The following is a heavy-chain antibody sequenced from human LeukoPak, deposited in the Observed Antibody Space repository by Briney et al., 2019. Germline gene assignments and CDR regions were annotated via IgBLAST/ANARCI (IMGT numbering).Heavy chain of an antibody. CDR2: INGSGSIT. CDR1: GFTFSSYA. J-gene: IGHJ4*02. CDR3: AKDRYYYGSGSPTW. D-gene: IGHD3-10*01. V-gene: IGHV3-23*01. Sequence: GSLRLSCAPSGFTFSSYAMRWVRQAPGKGLERVSPINGSGSITYYAASVKGRFTISTENSKNTLYLQINSLRAEDTAVYYCAKDRYYYGSGSPTWWGQGTLATVSS.